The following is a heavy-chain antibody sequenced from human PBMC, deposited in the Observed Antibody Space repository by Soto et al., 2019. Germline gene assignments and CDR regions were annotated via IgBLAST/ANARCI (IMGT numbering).Heavy chain of an antibody. Sequence: GESLKISCKGSGYSFTSYWISWVRQMPGKGLEWMGMIYPSDSYTNYSPSFQGHVTISADKSISTAYLQWSSLKASDTAMYYCTRKGAATPPPSSYYNYGMDVWGQGTTVTVSS. CDR1: GYSFTSYW. CDR3: TRKGAATPPPSSYYNYGMDV. J-gene: IGHJ6*02. CDR2: IYPSDSYT. D-gene: IGHD2-15*01. V-gene: IGHV5-10-1*01.